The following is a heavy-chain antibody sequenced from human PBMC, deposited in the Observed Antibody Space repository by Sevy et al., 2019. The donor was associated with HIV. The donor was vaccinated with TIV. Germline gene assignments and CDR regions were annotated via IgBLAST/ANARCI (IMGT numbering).Heavy chain of an antibody. CDR2: INPNSGGT. V-gene: IGHV1-2*06. D-gene: IGHD3-22*01. J-gene: IGHJ6*02. CDR3: ARDIGGYDSSAYYYGMDV. Sequence: ASVKVSCKASGYTFTGYYMHWVRQAPGQGLEWMGRINPNSGGTNYAQKFQGRVTMTRDTSISTAYMGLSRLRSDDTAVYYCARDIGGYDSSAYYYGMDVWGQGTTVTVSS. CDR1: GYTFTGYY.